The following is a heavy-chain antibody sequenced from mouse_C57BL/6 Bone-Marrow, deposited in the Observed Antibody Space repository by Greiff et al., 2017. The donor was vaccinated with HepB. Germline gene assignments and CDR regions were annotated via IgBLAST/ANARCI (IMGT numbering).Heavy chain of an antibody. V-gene: IGHV1-55*01. D-gene: IGHD1-1*01. Sequence: QVQLQQPGAELVKPGASVKMSCKASGYTFTSYWITWVKQRPGQGLEWIGDIYPGSGSTNYNEKFKSKATLTVDTSSSTAYMQLSSLTSEDSAVYYCASPPDYYGSERYFDVWGTGTTVTVSS. CDR3: ASPPDYYGSERYFDV. J-gene: IGHJ1*03. CDR1: GYTFTSYW. CDR2: IYPGSGST.